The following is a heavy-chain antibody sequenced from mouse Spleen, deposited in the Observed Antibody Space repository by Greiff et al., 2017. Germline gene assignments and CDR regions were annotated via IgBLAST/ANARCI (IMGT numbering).Heavy chain of an antibody. CDR1: GYTFTSYW. Sequence: VQLQQPGAELVRPGASVKLSCKASGYTFTSYWINWVKQRPGQGLEWIGNIYPSDSYTNYNQKFKDKATLTVDKSSSTAYMQLSSPTSEDSAVYYCTGGYYRYDGYFDYWGQGTTLTVSS. CDR2: IYPSDSYT. D-gene: IGHD2-14*01. V-gene: IGHV1-69*02. CDR3: TGGYYRYDGYFDY. J-gene: IGHJ2*01.